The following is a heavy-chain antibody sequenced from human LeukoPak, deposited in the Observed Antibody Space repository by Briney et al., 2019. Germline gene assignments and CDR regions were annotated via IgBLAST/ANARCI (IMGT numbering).Heavy chain of an antibody. D-gene: IGHD6-13*01. CDR3: ARRSGSSWLFDY. J-gene: IGHJ4*02. Sequence: GRSLRLSCAASGFTFDDYAMHWVRQAPGQGLEWISGISWNSGSIGYAASVKGRFTISRDNAKNSLYLQMNGLRAEDTAVYYCARRSGSSWLFDYWGQGTLVTVSS. CDR2: ISWNSGSI. V-gene: IGHV3-9*01. CDR1: GFTFDDYA.